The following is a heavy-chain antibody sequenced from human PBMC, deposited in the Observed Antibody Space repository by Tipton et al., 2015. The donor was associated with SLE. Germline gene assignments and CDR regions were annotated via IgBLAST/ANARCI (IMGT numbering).Heavy chain of an antibody. V-gene: IGHV3-48*03. Sequence: GSLRLSCAASGFTFSSYELNWVRQAPGKGMEWVSYISSSGSTIYYADSVKGRFTISRDNAKNSLYLQMNSLRAEDTAVYYCASFLFWQQLDVFDIRGQGTMVTVSS. J-gene: IGHJ3*02. CDR1: GFTFSSYE. D-gene: IGHD6-13*01. CDR3: ASFLFWQQLDVFDI. CDR2: ISSSGSTI.